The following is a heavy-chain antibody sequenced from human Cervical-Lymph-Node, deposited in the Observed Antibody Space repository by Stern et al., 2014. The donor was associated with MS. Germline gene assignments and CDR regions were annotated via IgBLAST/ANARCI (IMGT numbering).Heavy chain of an antibody. J-gene: IGHJ4*02. CDR1: GGSFNNYA. Sequence: QVQLVQSGAEVKKPGSSVKVSCKASGGSFNNYAISWVRQAPGQGLEWMGGIIPIFGTVNYAQKFQGRVTITADTSTSTAYMDLSSLRSEDTAVYYCARGFVESIAVSSYFDYWGQGTLVTVSS. V-gene: IGHV1-69*06. CDR3: ARGFVESIAVSSYFDY. CDR2: IIPIFGTV. D-gene: IGHD6-19*01.